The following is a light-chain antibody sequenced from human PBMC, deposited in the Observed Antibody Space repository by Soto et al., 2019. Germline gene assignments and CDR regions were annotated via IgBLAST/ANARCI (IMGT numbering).Light chain of an antibody. CDR2: EVN. CDR1: RSDIGAYQY. CDR3: SSYTGDNTWM. J-gene: IGLJ3*02. V-gene: IGLV2-14*01. Sequence: QSALTQPASVSGSPGQPITISCSGTRSDIGAYQYVSWYQQHPGKVPKLMIYEVNNRPSGVSDRFSGSKSGNTASLTISGLQAEDEADYYCSSYTGDNTWMFGGGTKLTVL.